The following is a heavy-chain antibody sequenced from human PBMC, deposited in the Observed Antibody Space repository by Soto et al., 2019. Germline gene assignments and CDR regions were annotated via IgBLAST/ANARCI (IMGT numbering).Heavy chain of an antibody. J-gene: IGHJ4*02. V-gene: IGHV3-23*01. CDR3: VKDGEAYNGVWDYFDH. Sequence: VQLLESGGGLVQPGGSLRLSCAASGFTFRNYAMTWVRQAPGQGLEWVSGISGGGDETYNADYVKGRFIISRDNSKNTLYLQMNSLRAEDTAIYYCVKDGEAYNGVWDYFDHGGQGTLITVSS. CDR1: GFTFRNYA. D-gene: IGHD3-16*01. CDR2: ISGGGDET.